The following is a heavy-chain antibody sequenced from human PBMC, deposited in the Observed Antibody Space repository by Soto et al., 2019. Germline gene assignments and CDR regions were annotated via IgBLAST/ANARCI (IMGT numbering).Heavy chain of an antibody. D-gene: IGHD2-2*01. Sequence: ASVKVSCKASGYTFTSYDINWVRQATGQGLEWMGWMNPNSGNTGYAQKFQGRVTITTNESMSTAYMELSSLRSEDTAVYYCARSQGSSTSLEIYYYYYYGMDVWGQGTTVTVSS. J-gene: IGHJ6*02. V-gene: IGHV1-8*01. CDR1: GYTFTSYD. CDR2: MNPNSGNT. CDR3: ARSQGSSTSLEIYYYYYYGMDV.